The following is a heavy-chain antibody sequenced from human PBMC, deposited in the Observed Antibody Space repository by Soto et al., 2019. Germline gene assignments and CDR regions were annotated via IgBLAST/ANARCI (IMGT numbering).Heavy chain of an antibody. CDR1: GFTFSSYG. V-gene: IGHV3-33*01. D-gene: IGHD3-10*01. CDR3: ARDRVRGVIIKGGYYYYYGMDV. Sequence: QVQLVESGGGVVQPGRSLRLSCAASGFTFSSYGMHWVRQAPGKGLEWVAVIWYDGSNKYYADSVKGRFTISRDNSKNKLYLQMNSLRAEDTAVYYCARDRVRGVIIKGGYYYYYGMDVWGQGTTVTVSS. J-gene: IGHJ6*02. CDR2: IWYDGSNK.